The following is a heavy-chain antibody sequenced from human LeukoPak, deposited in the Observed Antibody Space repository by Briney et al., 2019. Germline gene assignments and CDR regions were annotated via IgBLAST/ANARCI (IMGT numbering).Heavy chain of an antibody. Sequence: PGGSLRLSCAASGFTFSNYAMGWVRQAPGKGLEWVSAITGGGSGIYYADSMKSRFTIPRDNSKNTLYLQINSLRAEDTAVYYCAKWGDYDVLTGYYVSDYWSQGTLVTVSS. D-gene: IGHD3-9*01. CDR3: AKWGDYDVLTGYYVSDY. V-gene: IGHV3-23*01. J-gene: IGHJ4*02. CDR1: GFTFSNYA. CDR2: ITGGGSGI.